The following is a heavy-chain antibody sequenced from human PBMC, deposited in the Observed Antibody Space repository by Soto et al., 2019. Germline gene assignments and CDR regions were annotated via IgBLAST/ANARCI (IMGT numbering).Heavy chain of an antibody. CDR3: ATVPHSIGPT. D-gene: IGHD6-19*01. J-gene: IGHJ4*02. CDR2: IKPKSEGETA. CDR1: RFNFSAAW. V-gene: IGHV3-15*07. Sequence: EMQLVQSGGGLVKPGGSLRLSCVASRFNFSAAWLNWIRQAPGKGLEWVGRIKPKSEGETADYTAPVRGRFTISRDDSQNTPHLQIDRLKTEDTAVYYCATVPHSIGPTWGLGVLVTVSS.